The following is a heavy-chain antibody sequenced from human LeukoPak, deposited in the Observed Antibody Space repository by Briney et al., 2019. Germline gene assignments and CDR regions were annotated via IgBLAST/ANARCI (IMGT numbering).Heavy chain of an antibody. J-gene: IGHJ4*02. CDR1: GGSISSGGYY. V-gene: IGHV4-31*03. CDR2: IYYSGST. Sequence: SQTLSLTCTVSGGSISSGGYYWSWIRQHPGKVLEWIGYIYYSGSTYYNPSLKSRVTISVDTSKNQFSLKLSSVTAADTAVYYCARVHAFGTPDSSGYYYYFDYWGQGTLVTVSS. CDR3: ARVHAFGTPDSSGYYYYFDY. D-gene: IGHD3-22*01.